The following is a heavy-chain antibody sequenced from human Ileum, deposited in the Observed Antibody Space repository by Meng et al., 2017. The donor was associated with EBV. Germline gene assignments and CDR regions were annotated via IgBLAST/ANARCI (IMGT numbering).Heavy chain of an antibody. V-gene: IGHV4-39*07. CDR3: ASRELAPFDY. D-gene: IGHD1-26*01. J-gene: IGHJ4*02. CDR1: GGSFSSRKYY. Sequence: QLHLRESGPGLVKPSETLSLTCSVSGGSFSSRKYYWGWIRQPPGKALEWIASIYYSGTTYYNPSLQSRVSISVDKSKNQVSLNMTSMTAADTAVYYCASRELAPFDYWGQGTLVTVSS. CDR2: IYYSGTT.